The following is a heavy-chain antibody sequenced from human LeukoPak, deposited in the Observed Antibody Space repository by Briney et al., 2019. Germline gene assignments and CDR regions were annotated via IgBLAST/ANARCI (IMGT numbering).Heavy chain of an antibody. CDR1: GFTFSDYY. D-gene: IGHD2-2*01. CDR2: ISSSGSTI. Sequence: PGGSLRLSCAASGFTFSDYYMSWIRQAPGKGLEWVSYISSSGSTIYYADSVKGRFTISRDNAKNSLYLQMNSLRAEDTAVYYCARRIRGWDVVVPAAPKHAKGDWFDPWGQGTLVTVSS. CDR3: ARRIRGWDVVVPAAPKHAKGDWFDP. V-gene: IGHV3-11*01. J-gene: IGHJ5*02.